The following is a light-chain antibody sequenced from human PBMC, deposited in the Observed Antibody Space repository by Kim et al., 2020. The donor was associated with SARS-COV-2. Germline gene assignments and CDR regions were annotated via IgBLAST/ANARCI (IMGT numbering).Light chain of an antibody. CDR1: QSISYS. CDR2: DAS. V-gene: IGKV3-11*01. CDR3: QQRGNPPT. Sequence: EIVLTQSPATVSLSPGERATLSCRASQSISYSLAWYQQKPGQAPRLLIYDASSRATGIPARFSGGGSGTDFTLTSSSLEPEDFAVYYCQQRGNPPTFGGGTKVDIK. J-gene: IGKJ4*01.